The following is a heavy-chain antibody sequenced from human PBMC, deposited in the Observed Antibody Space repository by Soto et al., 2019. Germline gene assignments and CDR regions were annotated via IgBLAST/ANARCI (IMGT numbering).Heavy chain of an antibody. CDR1: GFTFSSYA. J-gene: IGHJ4*01. CDR2: ISGSGGST. V-gene: IGHV3-23*01. CDR3: ANSRRYGSVRYYADY. D-gene: IGHD3-10*01. Sequence: EVQLLESGGGLVQPGGSLRLSCAASGFTFSSYAMSWVRQAPGKGLEWVSAISGSGGSTYYADSVKGRFTISRDNSKNTLDLLMNCIRAKDTAVYYWANSRRYGSVRYYADYWGHGTLVTVSS.